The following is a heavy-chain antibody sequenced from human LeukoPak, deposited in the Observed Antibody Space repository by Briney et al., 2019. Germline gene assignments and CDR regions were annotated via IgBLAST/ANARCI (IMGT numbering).Heavy chain of an antibody. V-gene: IGHV1-8*01. CDR2: MNPNSGNT. CDR3: ARDLIAVALNPGRGFDP. CDR1: GYTFTSYD. Sequence: ASVKVSCKASGYTFTSYDINWVRQATGQGLEWMGWMNPNSGNTGYAQKFQGRVTMTRNTSISTAYMELSSLRSEDTAVYYCARDLIAVALNPGRGFDPWGQGTLVTVSS. D-gene: IGHD6-19*01. J-gene: IGHJ5*02.